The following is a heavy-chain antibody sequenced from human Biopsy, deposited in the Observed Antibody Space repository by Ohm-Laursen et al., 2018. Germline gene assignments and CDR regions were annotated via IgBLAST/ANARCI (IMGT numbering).Heavy chain of an antibody. CDR3: AADINFWNVDY. CDR2: FAPENVKT. D-gene: IGHD1-1*01. Sequence: SVNASRKVSGYTLTVLFIHWVRQAPGRGLEWMGGFAPENVKTIYAQKFQGRITMTEDTSTDTAYMELSSLRSEDTAVYYCAADINFWNVDYWGQGAQVTVSS. J-gene: IGHJ4*02. V-gene: IGHV1-24*01. CDR1: GYTLTVLF.